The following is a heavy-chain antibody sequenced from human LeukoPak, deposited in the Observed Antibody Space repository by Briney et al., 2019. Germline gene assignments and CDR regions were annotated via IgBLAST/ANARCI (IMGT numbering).Heavy chain of an antibody. D-gene: IGHD6-6*01. CDR3: ARDLGRAARYYFDY. CDR2: IAADGRDK. Sequence: PGGSLRLSCAVSGFTFTNYAMHWVRQAPGEGLEWVAVIAADGRDKHYADSVKGRFTISRDNSKNTLFLQMNSLKAEDTAVYFCARDLGRAARYYFDYWGQGTLVTVSS. CDR1: GFTFTNYA. J-gene: IGHJ4*02. V-gene: IGHV3-30*04.